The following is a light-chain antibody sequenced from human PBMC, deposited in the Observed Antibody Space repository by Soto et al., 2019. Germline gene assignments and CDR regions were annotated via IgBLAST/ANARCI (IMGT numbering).Light chain of an antibody. CDR1: QSVSTS. CDR3: QQYVNSPRT. J-gene: IGKJ4*01. V-gene: IGKV3-20*01. CDR2: GAS. Sequence: EIVLTQSTGTLSLSPGERATLSCRASQSVSTSLAWYRQKPGQAPRLLIYGASTRAAGIPDRFSGSWSGTDFTLTISRLEPEDVAVYYFQQYVNSPRTFGGGTKVEIK.